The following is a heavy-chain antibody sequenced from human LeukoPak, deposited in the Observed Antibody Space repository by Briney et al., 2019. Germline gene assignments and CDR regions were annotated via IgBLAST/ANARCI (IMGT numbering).Heavy chain of an antibody. CDR3: ARGGCSGGSCYCAY. Sequence: PSQTLSLTCTVSGGSISSGGYYWSWIRQHPGKGLEWIGYIYYSGSTYYNPSLKSQVTISVDTSKNQFSLKLSSVTAADTAVYYCARGGCSGGSCYCAYWGQGTLVTVSS. D-gene: IGHD2-15*01. CDR1: GGSISSGGYY. CDR2: IYYSGST. V-gene: IGHV4-31*01. J-gene: IGHJ4*02.